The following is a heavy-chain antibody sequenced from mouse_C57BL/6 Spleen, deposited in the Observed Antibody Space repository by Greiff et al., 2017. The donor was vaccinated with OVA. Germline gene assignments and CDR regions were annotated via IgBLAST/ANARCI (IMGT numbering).Heavy chain of an antibody. CDR1: GFTFSDYY. J-gene: IGHJ4*01. V-gene: IGHV5-16*01. CDR2: INYDGSST. D-gene: IGHD1-1*01. Sequence: EVQLVESEGGLVQPGSSMKLSCTASGFTFSDYYMAWVRQVPEQGLEWVANINYDGSSTYYLDSLKSRCIISRDNAKNILYLQMSSLKSEDTATYYCSRATTVDYYAMDYWGQGTSVTVSS. CDR3: SRATTVDYYAMDY.